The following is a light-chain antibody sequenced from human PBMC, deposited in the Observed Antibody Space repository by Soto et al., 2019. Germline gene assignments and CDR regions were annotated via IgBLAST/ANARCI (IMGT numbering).Light chain of an antibody. CDR2: RND. CDR1: SSNIGTNY. Sequence: QSVLTQPPSASATPGQRVTISCSGSSSNIGTNYVYWYQHLPGTAPKLLIHRNDQRPSGVPDRFSGSMSGTAASLAIGGLRSEDEADYYCAAWDDSLNGLVIGGGTKLTVL. J-gene: IGLJ3*02. V-gene: IGLV1-47*01. CDR3: AAWDDSLNGLV.